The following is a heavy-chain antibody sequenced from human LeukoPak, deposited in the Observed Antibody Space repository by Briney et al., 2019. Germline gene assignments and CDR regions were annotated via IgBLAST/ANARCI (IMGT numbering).Heavy chain of an antibody. J-gene: IGHJ3*02. V-gene: IGHV4-4*02. D-gene: IGHD3-22*01. CDR2: IYRSGST. Sequence: SGTLSLTCAVSGASITDNNWWTWVRQAPGKGLEWIGEIYRSGSTNYNPSLRSRVTMSVDRSKNQVSLKVNSVTAADTAVYYCARGGGMYFYDSKYNFYSGHDALDIWGQGTLVTVSS. CDR3: ARGGGMYFYDSKYNFYSGHDALDI. CDR1: GASITDNNW.